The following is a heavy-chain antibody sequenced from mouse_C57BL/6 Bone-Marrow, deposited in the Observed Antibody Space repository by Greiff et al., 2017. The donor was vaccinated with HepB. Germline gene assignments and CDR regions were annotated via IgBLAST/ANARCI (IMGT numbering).Heavy chain of an antibody. CDR2: IDPETGGT. Sequence: VQLQQSGAELVRPGASVTLSCKASGYTFTDYEMHWVKQTPVHGLEWIGAIDPETGGTAYNQKFKGQAILTADKSSSTAYMELRSLTSEDSAVYYCTRGELPYAMDYWGQGTSVTVSS. D-gene: IGHD1-1*01. J-gene: IGHJ4*01. CDR3: TRGELPYAMDY. V-gene: IGHV1-15*01. CDR1: GYTFTDYE.